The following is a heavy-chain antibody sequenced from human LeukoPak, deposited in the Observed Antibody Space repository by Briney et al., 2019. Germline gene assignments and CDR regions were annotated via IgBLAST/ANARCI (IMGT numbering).Heavy chain of an antibody. CDR3: ARYRCTTATCGFDP. D-gene: IGHD2/OR15-2a*01. V-gene: IGHV4-30-4*08. J-gene: IGHJ5*02. CDR2: IYYSGTT. Sequence: SETLSLTCTVSGGSITSNDHYWSWIRQPPGQGLEWIGNIYYSGTTYYDPSLKSRVSISVDTSKSQFSLNLSSVTAADTAVYYCARYRCTTATCGFDPWGQGALVTVSS. CDR1: GGSITSNDHY.